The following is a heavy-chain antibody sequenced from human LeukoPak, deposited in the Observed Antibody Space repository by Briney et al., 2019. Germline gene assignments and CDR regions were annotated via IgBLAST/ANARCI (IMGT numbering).Heavy chain of an antibody. CDR1: GGTFSSCA. CDR2: IIPIFGTA. V-gene: IGHV1-69*13. CDR3: ARSGSSWYDHYFDY. J-gene: IGHJ4*02. Sequence: EASVKVSCKASGGTFSSCAISWVRQAPGQGLEWMGGIIPIFGTANYAQKFQGRVTITADESTSTAYMELSSLRSEDTAVYYCARSGSSWYDHYFDYWGQGTLVTVSS. D-gene: IGHD6-13*01.